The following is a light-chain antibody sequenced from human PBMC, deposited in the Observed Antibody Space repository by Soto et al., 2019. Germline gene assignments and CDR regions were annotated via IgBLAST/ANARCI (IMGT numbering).Light chain of an antibody. CDR1: QSISSY. CDR3: QQSYSTPRT. V-gene: IGKV1-39*01. CDR2: AAS. Sequence: DIQMTQSPSSLSASVGDRVTITCRASQSISSYLNWYQQKPGKAPKLLIYAASSLQSGVPSRFSGSGSGTDFTVTISSLQPEDFANYYCQQSYSTPRTFGQGTKVEIK. J-gene: IGKJ1*01.